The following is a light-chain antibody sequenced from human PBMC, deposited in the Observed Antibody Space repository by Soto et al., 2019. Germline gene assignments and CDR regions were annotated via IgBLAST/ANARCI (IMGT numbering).Light chain of an antibody. CDR2: AAS. Sequence: DIQMTQSPSSLSASVGDRVTITCRASQNISNYLACYQQKPGEVPKLLIYAASTLQKGVQSRFSGGGSGTLFTLTISSLHADDVTTYYCQKYNSAPKTFGVGTTLEIK. CDR1: QNISNY. J-gene: IGKJ2*01. V-gene: IGKV1-27*01. CDR3: QKYNSAPKT.